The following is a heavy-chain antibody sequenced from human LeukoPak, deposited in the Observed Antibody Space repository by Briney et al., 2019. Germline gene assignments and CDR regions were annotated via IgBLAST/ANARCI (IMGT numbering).Heavy chain of an antibody. Sequence: GGSLRLSCAASGFTVSSDYMTWVRQAPGKGLEWVSLIWYDGSNKYYADSVMGRFTISRDNSKNTLYLQMNSLRAEDTAVYYCARDGSALRAYRFGQQDYWGQGTLVTVSS. D-gene: IGHD3-16*01. CDR3: ARDGSALRAYRFGQQDY. V-gene: IGHV3-33*08. CDR2: IWYDGSNK. J-gene: IGHJ4*02. CDR1: GFTVSSDY.